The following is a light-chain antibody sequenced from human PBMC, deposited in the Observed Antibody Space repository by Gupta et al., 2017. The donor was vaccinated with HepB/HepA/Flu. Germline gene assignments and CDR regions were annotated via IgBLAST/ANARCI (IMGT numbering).Light chain of an antibody. CDR1: QSVSSSY. J-gene: IGKJ1*01. CDR3: QHEGSSPRT. V-gene: IGKV3-20*01. CDR2: GAS. Sequence: EIVLTQSPGTLSLSPGERATLSCRASQSVSSSYLAWYQQKPGQAPRLLIYGASSRATGIPDRFSGSGYATDSLTISRLEPEDFAVYYCQHEGSSPRTFGQGTKVEIK.